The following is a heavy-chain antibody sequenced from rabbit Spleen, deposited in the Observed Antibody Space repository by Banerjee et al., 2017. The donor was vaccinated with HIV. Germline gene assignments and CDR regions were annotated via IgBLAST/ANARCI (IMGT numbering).Heavy chain of an antibody. J-gene: IGHJ4*01. V-gene: IGHV1S45*01. CDR2: INAATAKP. Sequence: QEQLEESGGGLVKPEGSLTLTCKASGFSFSDRDVMCWVRQAPGKGLEWIACINAATAKPVYATWAKGRFTISRTSSTTVTLRMTSLTAADRATYFCARDLLGVIGWNFYLWGPGTLVTVS. CDR1: GFSFSDRDV. CDR3: ARDLLGVIGWNFYL. D-gene: IGHD1-1*01.